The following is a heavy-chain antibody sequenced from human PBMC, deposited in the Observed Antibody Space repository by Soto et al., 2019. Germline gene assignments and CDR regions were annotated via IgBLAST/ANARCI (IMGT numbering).Heavy chain of an antibody. CDR3: ARDLYYYDSSGYYLAY. Sequence: GGSLRLSCSASGFTFSSYAMHWVRQAPGKGLEWVAVISYDGSNKYYADSVKGRFTISRDNSKNTLYLQMNSLRAEDTAVYYCARDLYYYDSSGYYLAYWGQGTLVTVSS. V-gene: IGHV3-30-3*01. D-gene: IGHD3-22*01. J-gene: IGHJ4*02. CDR1: GFTFSSYA. CDR2: ISYDGSNK.